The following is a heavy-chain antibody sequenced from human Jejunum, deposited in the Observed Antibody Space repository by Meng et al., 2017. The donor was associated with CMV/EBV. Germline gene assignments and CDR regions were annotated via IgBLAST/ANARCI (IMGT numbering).Heavy chain of an antibody. CDR1: TVSSNSAT. J-gene: IGHJ5*02. Sequence: TVSSNSATWNWIRQSPSRGLEWLGRTYYRSKWYNDYAVSVKSRITINPDTSKNQFSLRLSSVTAADTAMYYCARVKYGSTNWFDPWGQGTLVTVSS. D-gene: IGHD3-10*01. CDR3: ARVKYGSTNWFDP. CDR2: TYYRSKWYN. V-gene: IGHV6-1*01.